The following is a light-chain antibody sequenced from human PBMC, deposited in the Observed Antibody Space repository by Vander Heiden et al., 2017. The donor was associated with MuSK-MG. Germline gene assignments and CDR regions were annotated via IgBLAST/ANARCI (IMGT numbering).Light chain of an antibody. CDR2: GAS. J-gene: IGKJ2*01. V-gene: IGKV3-20*01. CDR3: QQDCSSPYT. Sequence: ETVLTQSPGTLSVTPGERSSLSCRASQSVSSSYLAWYQQKPGQAPRLLIYGASSRATGIPDRFSGSGSGTDFTLTISRLEPEDLAVYYCQQDCSSPYTFGQGTKLEIK. CDR1: QSVSSSY.